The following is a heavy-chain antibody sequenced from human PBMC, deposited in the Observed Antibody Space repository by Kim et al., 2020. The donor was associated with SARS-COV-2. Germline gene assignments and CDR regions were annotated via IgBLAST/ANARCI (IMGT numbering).Heavy chain of an antibody. CDR3: ASSLGYCSGGSCYPAPYGY. D-gene: IGHD2-15*01. CDR2: IIPIFGTA. CDR1: GGTFSSYA. Sequence: SVKVSFKASGGTFSSYAISWVRQAPGQGLEWMGGIIPIFGTANYAQKFQGRVTITADESTSTAYMELSSLRSEDTAVYYCASSLGYCSGGSCYPAPYGYWGQGTLVTVSS. J-gene: IGHJ4*02. V-gene: IGHV1-69*13.